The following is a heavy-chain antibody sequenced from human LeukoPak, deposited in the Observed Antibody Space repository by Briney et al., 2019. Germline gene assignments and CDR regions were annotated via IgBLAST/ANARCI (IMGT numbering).Heavy chain of an antibody. CDR2: INPTGGNT. Sequence: ASVKVSCKASGYTFTSYYMSWVRQAPGQGLEWMGLINPTGGNTSYAQKFQGRLTMTTDTSTNTAYMELGSLGSEDTALCYGARCDGRSPFDYWGQGNLVTVSS. J-gene: IGHJ4*02. CDR3: ARCDGRSPFDY. D-gene: IGHD5-24*01. V-gene: IGHV1-46*03. CDR1: GYTFTSYY.